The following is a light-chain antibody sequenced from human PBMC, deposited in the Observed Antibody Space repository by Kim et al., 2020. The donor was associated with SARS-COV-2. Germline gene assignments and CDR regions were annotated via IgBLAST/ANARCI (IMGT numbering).Light chain of an antibody. V-gene: IGKV2-30*01. Sequence: PAPLSCRSSQSLVKSDGATYLHWFQQRPGQSPRRLIYKVSNRDSGVPDRFSGSGSGTDFTLKISRVEAEDVGVYYCMQSTHWPLTFGGGTKVDIK. CDR3: MQSTHWPLT. CDR1: QSLVKSDGATY. J-gene: IGKJ4*01. CDR2: KVS.